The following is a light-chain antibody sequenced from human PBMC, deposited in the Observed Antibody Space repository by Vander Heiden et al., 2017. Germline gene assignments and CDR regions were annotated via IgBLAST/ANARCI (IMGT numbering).Light chain of an antibody. J-gene: IGKJ1*01. CDR3: QQYDNLPWT. CDR2: DAS. Sequence: DIQMIQSPSSLSASVGDRVTITCQASQDISNYLNWYQQKPGKAPKLLIYDASNLETGVPSRFSGSGSGTDFTFTISSLQPEDIATYYCQQYDNLPWTFGQGTKVEIK. CDR1: QDISNY. V-gene: IGKV1-33*01.